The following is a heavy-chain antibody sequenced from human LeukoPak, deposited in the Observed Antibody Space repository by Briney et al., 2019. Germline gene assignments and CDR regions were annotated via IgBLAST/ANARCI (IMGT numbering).Heavy chain of an antibody. CDR1: GGSISSGGYY. J-gene: IGHJ5*02. CDR2: IYYSGST. V-gene: IGHV4-30-4*01. CDR3: ARSGSYPVGFDP. Sequence: SQTLSLTCTVSGGSISSGGYYWSWIRQPPGKGLEWIGYIYYSGSTYYNPSLKSRVTISVDKSKNQFSLKLSSVTAADTAVYYCARSGSYPVGFDPWGQGTLVTVSS. D-gene: IGHD1-26*01.